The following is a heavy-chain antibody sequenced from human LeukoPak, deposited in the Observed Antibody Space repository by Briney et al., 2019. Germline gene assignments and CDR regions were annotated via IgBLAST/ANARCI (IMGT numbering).Heavy chain of an antibody. V-gene: IGHV1-69*05. D-gene: IGHD4-11*01. J-gene: IGHJ4*02. CDR2: IIPIFGTA. CDR3: ARGPADSYYFDY. CDR1: GYTFTSYG. Sequence: GASVKVSCKASGYTFTSYGISWVRQAPGQGLEWMGGIIPIFGTANYAQKFQGRVTITTDESTSTAYMELSSLRSEDTAVYYCARGPADSYYFDYWGQGTLVTVSS.